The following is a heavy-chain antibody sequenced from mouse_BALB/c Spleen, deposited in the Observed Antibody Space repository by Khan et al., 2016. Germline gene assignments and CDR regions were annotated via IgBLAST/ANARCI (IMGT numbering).Heavy chain of an antibody. CDR2: ISYSGST. V-gene: IGHV3-8*02. D-gene: IGHD2-3*01. Sequence: EVKLEESGPSLVKPSQTLSLTCSVTGDSITSGYWNWIRKFPGNKLEYMGYISYSGSTYYNQSLKSRISITRDTSKTQSYLQLNSVTTEDTATYYCATYVGYLFDYWGQGTTLTVSS. J-gene: IGHJ2*01. CDR1: GDSITSGY. CDR3: ATYVGYLFDY.